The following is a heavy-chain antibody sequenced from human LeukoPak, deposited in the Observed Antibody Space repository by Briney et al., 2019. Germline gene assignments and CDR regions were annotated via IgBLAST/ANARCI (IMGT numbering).Heavy chain of an antibody. V-gene: IGHV4-4*07. CDR1: GGSISGYY. D-gene: IGHD4-17*01. Sequence: SETLSLTCTVSGGSISGYYGSWIRQPAGKGLEWIGRFYTSGSTTYNPSLKSRVTMSVDTSKSQFSLNLMSVTAADTAVYYCTRDTGTTGEVKFDPWGQGTLVTVSS. J-gene: IGHJ5*02. CDR3: TRDTGTTGEVKFDP. CDR2: FYTSGST.